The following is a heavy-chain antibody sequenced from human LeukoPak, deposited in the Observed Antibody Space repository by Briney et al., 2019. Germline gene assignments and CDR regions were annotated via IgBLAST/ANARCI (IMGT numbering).Heavy chain of an antibody. V-gene: IGHV1-69*04. Sequence: SVKVSCKASGGTFSSYAISWVRQAPGQGLEWMGRIIPILGIANYAQKFQGRVTITADKSTSTAYMELSSLRSEDTAVYYCARAIDYEALFDYWGQGTLVTVSS. CDR1: GGTFSSYA. CDR3: ARAIDYEALFDY. J-gene: IGHJ4*02. CDR2: IIPILGIA. D-gene: IGHD4-17*01.